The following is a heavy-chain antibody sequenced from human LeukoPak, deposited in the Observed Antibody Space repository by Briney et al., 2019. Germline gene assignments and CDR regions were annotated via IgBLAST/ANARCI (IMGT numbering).Heavy chain of an antibody. CDR3: ARHNGEQWPVDY. J-gene: IGHJ4*02. D-gene: IGHD6-19*01. CDR2: IYYSGST. V-gene: IGHV4-39*01. Sequence: KPSETQSLTCTVSGGSISSSGYYWGWIRQPPGKGLEWIGSIYYSGSTYYNPSLKSRVTISVDTSKNQFSLKLSSVTAADTAVYYCARHNGEQWPVDYWGQGTLVTVSS. CDR1: GGSISSSGYY.